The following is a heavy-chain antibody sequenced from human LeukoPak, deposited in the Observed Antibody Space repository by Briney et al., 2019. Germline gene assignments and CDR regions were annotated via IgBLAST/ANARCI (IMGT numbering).Heavy chain of an antibody. J-gene: IGHJ4*02. Sequence: GGSLRLSCAASGFTFSSYAMSWVRQAPGKGLEWVSAISGSGGSTYYADSVKGRFTISRHNSKNTLYLQVNSLRPEDTAMYYCASHGRGQSSGSYNFDYWGQGTLVTVSS. CDR2: ISGSGGST. CDR3: ASHGRGQSSGSYNFDY. D-gene: IGHD3-10*01. CDR1: GFTFSSYA. V-gene: IGHV3-23*01.